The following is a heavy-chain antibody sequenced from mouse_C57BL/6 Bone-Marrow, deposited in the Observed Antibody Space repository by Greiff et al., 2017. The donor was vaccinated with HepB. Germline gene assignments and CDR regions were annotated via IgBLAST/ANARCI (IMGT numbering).Heavy chain of an antibody. J-gene: IGHJ3*01. V-gene: IGHV1-82*01. CDR1: GYAFSSSW. CDR3: AFYPGFAY. Sequence: QVQLKESGPELVKPGASVKISCKASGYAFSSSWMNWVKQRPGKGLEWIGRIYPGDGDTNYNGKFKGKATLTADKSSSTAYMQLSSLTSEDSAVYFCAFYPGFAYWGQGTLVTVSA. CDR2: IYPGDGDT. D-gene: IGHD2-1*01.